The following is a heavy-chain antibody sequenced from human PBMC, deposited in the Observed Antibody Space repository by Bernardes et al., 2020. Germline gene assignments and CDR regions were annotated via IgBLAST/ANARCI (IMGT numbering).Heavy chain of an antibody. J-gene: IGHJ5*02. CDR3: ARRTKITMIVIAVVGWFDP. CDR1: GGSFSGYY. Sequence: SETLSLTCAVYGGSFSGYYWSWIRQPPGKGLEWIGEINHSGSTNYNPSLQSRVTISVDTSKNQFSLKLSSVTAADTAVYYCARRTKITMIVIAVVGWFDPWGQGTLVTVSS. CDR2: INHSGST. V-gene: IGHV4-34*01. D-gene: IGHD3-22*01.